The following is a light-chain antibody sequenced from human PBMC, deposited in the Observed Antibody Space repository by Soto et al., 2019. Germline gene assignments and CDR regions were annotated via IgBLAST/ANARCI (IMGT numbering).Light chain of an antibody. J-gene: IGLJ2*01. Sequence: QSVLTQPRSVSGSPGQSVTISCTGTSSDVGGYNYVSWYQHHPGKAPKLMIFDVSKRPSGVPDRFSGSKSGNTASLTISGLQAEDEADFYCCSYAGNLDVVFGGGTKVTVL. V-gene: IGLV2-11*01. CDR3: CSYAGNLDVV. CDR1: SSDVGGYNY. CDR2: DVS.